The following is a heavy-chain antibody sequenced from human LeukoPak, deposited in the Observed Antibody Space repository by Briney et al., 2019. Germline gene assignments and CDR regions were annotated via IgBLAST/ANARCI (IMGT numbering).Heavy chain of an antibody. CDR1: GFTFSTSS. CDR2: ISGSSSYI. V-gene: IGHV3-21*01. CDR3: ASQRQGYCSSTSCYASWFDP. Sequence: PGGSLRLSCAASGFTFSTSSMNWVRQAPGKGLEWVSSISGSSSYIYYAHSVKGRFTISRDNAKNSLYLQMNSLRAEDTAVYYCASQRQGYCSSTSCYASWFDPWGQGTLVTVSS. J-gene: IGHJ5*02. D-gene: IGHD2-2*01.